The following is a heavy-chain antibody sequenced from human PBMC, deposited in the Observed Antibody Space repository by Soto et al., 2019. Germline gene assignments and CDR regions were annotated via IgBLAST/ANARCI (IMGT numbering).Heavy chain of an antibody. CDR1: GYSFTSYW. Sequence: GESLKISCKGSGYSFTSYWISWVRQMPGKGLEWMGRIDPSDSYTSYSPSFQGHVTISADKSISTAYLQWSSLKASDTAMYYCARDGGVSSSFNYYGMDVWGQGTTVTVSS. CDR3: ARDGGVSSSFNYYGMDV. J-gene: IGHJ6*02. V-gene: IGHV5-10-1*01. CDR2: IDPSDSYT. D-gene: IGHD6-6*01.